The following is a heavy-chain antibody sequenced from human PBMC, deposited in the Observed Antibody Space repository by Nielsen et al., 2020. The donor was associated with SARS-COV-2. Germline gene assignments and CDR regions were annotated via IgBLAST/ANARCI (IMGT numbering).Heavy chain of an antibody. J-gene: IGHJ4*02. CDR3: ARGTSMAARRYYFDY. CDR2: IYYSGST. V-gene: IGHV4-61*01. Sequence: SETLSLTCTVSGGSVSSGSYYWSWIRQPPGKGLEWIGYIYYSGSTNYNPSLKSRVTISVDTSKNQFSLKLSSVTAADTAVYYCARGTSMAARRYYFDYWGQGTLVTVSS. D-gene: IGHD6-6*01. CDR1: GGSVSSGSYY.